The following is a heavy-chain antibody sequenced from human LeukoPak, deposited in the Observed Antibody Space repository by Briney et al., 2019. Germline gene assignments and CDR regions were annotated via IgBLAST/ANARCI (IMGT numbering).Heavy chain of an antibody. CDR1: GFTFRSYV. J-gene: IGHJ5*02. Sequence: GGSLRLSCAASGFTFRSYVMSWVRLAPGKGLEWVSGITDSSGSTYYTDSVKGRFTISRDNSKNTLYLQMNSLRGEDTAVYYCAKVGYSSSFHWLDPWGQGTLVTVSS. CDR3: AKVGYSSSFHWLDP. V-gene: IGHV3-23*01. D-gene: IGHD6-13*01. CDR2: ITDSSGST.